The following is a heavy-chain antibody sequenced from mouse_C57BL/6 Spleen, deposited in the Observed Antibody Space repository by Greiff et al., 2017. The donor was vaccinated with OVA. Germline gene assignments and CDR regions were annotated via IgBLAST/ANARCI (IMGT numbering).Heavy chain of an antibody. V-gene: IGHV1-81*01. Sequence: QVQLKESGAELARPGASVKLSCTASGYTFTSYGISWVQQSTGQGLEWIGEIYPRSGNTYYNEKFKGKATLTADKSSSTAYMELRSLTSEDSAVYFCASEGVVENYWGQGTTLTVSS. CDR1: GYTFTSYG. CDR2: IYPRSGNT. J-gene: IGHJ2*01. CDR3: ASEGVVENY. D-gene: IGHD1-1*01.